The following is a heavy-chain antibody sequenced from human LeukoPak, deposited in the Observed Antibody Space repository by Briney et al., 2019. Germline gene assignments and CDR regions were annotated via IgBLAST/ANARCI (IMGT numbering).Heavy chain of an antibody. Sequence: ASVKVSCKASGGTFSSYAISWVRQAPGQGLEWMGRIIPILGIANYAQKFQGRVTITADESTSTAYMELSSLRSEDTAVYYCATGVVVVPAAIWAFDIWGQGTMVTVSS. D-gene: IGHD2-2*01. CDR2: IIPILGIA. J-gene: IGHJ3*02. CDR1: GGTFSSYA. V-gene: IGHV1-69*04. CDR3: ATGVVVVPAAIWAFDI.